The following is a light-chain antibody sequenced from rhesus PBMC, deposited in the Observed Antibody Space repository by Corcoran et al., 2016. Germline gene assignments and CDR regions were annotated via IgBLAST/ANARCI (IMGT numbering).Light chain of an antibody. CDR2: DAS. CDR1: QGISKY. Sequence: DIQMTQSPSSLSASVGDTVTITCQASQGISKYLAWYQQKPRKAPKLLIVDASTLQSGVPSRFSGSGSGTEFPLTISSLQPEDFATYYCRHSYGTPLTFGGGTKVELK. V-gene: IGKV1-25*01. J-gene: IGKJ4*01. CDR3: RHSYGTPLT.